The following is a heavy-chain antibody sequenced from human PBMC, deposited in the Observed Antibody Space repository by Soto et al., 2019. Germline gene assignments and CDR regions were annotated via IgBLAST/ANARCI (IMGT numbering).Heavy chain of an antibody. J-gene: IGHJ5*02. Sequence: QVQLVQSGAEVKKPGSSVKVSCKASGGTFSNYAITWVRQAPGQGLEWLGRIIPIFGSANYAQKFQGRVTITADESTTTAYMDLSSLRSDDTAVYYCAKDGGKDVYFGNWFYPWGQGTLVTVSS. CDR1: GGTFSNYA. CDR3: AKDGGKDVYFGNWFYP. V-gene: IGHV1-69*15. D-gene: IGHD1-26*01. CDR2: IIPIFGSA.